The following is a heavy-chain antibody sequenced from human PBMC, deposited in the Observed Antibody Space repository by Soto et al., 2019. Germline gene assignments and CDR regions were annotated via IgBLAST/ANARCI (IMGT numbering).Heavy chain of an antibody. CDR1: GFTFSSYA. CDR2: ISGSGGST. D-gene: IGHD2-2*01. Sequence: GGSLRLSCAASGFTFSSYAMSWVRQAPGKGLEWVSAISGSGGSTYYADSVKGRFTISRDNSKNTLYLQMNSLRAEDTAVYYCAKDAIVVVPAARYRWFDPWGQGTLVTVSS. J-gene: IGHJ5*02. V-gene: IGHV3-23*01. CDR3: AKDAIVVVPAARYRWFDP.